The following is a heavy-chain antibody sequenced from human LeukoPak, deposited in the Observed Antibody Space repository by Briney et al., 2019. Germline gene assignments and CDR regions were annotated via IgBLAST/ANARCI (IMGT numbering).Heavy chain of an antibody. Sequence: PGGSLRLSCAASGFTFSSYSMNWVRQAPGKGLEWVSSISSSSSYIYYADSVKGRFTISRDNAKNSLYLQMNSLRAEDTAVYYCARDTSAAGTVWGFGYYYYMDVWGKGTTVTVSS. V-gene: IGHV3-21*01. CDR2: ISSSSSYI. CDR1: GFTFSSYS. D-gene: IGHD6-13*01. J-gene: IGHJ6*03. CDR3: ARDTSAAGTVWGFGYYYYMDV.